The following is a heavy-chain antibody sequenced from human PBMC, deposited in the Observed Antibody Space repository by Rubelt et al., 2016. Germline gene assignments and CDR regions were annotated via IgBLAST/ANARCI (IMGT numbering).Heavy chain of an antibody. Sequence: GGPLRPSCAPSGFSFSSHGMNWARQAPGRGLEWVAFLLYDGSDKKYGDSVKGRFTISRDNAKNLLYLQMNIMPADETAVYYCARDSAGVGVDYWGQGTLVSVSS. CDR2: LLYDGSDK. CDR3: ARDSAGVGVDY. CDR1: GFSFSSHG. V-gene: IGHV3-30*02. J-gene: IGHJ4*02. D-gene: IGHD1-26*01.